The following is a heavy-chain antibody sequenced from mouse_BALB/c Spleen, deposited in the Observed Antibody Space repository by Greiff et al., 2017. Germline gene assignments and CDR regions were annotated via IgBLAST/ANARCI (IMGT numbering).Heavy chain of an antibody. CDR3: ARSLSYYGNRYYFDY. CDR1: GFTFSSYT. J-gene: IGHJ2*01. CDR2: ISSGGGNT. D-gene: IGHD2-10*01. Sequence: EVKLVESGGGLVKPGGSLKLSCAASGFTFSSYTMSWVRQTPEKRLEWVATISSGGGNTYYPDSVKGRFTISRDNAKNNLYLQMSSLRSEDTALYYCARSLSYYGNRYYFDYWGQGTTLTVSS. V-gene: IGHV5-9*03.